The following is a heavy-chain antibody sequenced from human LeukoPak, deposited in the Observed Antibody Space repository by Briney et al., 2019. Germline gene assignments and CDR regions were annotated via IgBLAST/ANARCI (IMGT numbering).Heavy chain of an antibody. D-gene: IGHD3-10*01. J-gene: IGHJ4*02. CDR3: AKDAMDYYGSGVFDY. CDR1: GFTLINYG. CDR2: ISGSAGTT. Sequence: GGSLRLSCATSGFTLINYGTSWVRQAPGKGLEWGPAISGSAGTTYYAGSVRGRFTISRDTSKTTVYLQMNSLRAEDTAVYFCAKDAMDYYGSGVFDYWGQGTLVTYSS. V-gene: IGHV3-23*01.